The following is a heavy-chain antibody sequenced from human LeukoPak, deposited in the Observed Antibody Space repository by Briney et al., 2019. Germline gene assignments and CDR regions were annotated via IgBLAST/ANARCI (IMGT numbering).Heavy chain of an antibody. CDR2: IYYSGST. J-gene: IGHJ4*02. V-gene: IGHV4-59*01. CDR1: GGSISSYY. Sequence: SETLSLTCTVSGGSISSYYWSWIRQPPGKGLEWIGYIYYSGSTNYNPSLKSRVTISVDTSKNQFSLKLSSVTAADTAVYYCARVSPPRITGTSLHLGYWGQGTLVTVSS. D-gene: IGHD1-7*01. CDR3: ARVSPPRITGTSLHLGY.